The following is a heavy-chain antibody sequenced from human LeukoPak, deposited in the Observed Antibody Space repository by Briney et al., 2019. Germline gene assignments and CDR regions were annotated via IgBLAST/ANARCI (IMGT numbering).Heavy chain of an antibody. CDR2: IYYSGST. D-gene: IGHD2-21*02. J-gene: IGHJ3*02. CDR1: GGSISSYY. Sequence: SETLSLTCDVSGGSISSYYWSWIRQPPGKGLEWIGYIYYSGSTNYNPSLKSRVTISVDTSKNQFSLKLSSVTAADTAVYYCARALVVTATAFDIWGQGTMVTVCS. CDR3: ARALVVTATAFDI. V-gene: IGHV4-59*01.